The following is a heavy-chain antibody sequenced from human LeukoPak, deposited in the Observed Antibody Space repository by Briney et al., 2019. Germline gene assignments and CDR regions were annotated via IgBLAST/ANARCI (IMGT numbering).Heavy chain of an antibody. CDR1: GFTFDDYG. Sequence: GGSLRLSCAASGFTFDDYGMSWVRQAPGKGLEWVSGINWNGGSTGYADSVKGRFTISRDNAKNSLYLQMNSLRAEDTALYYCAKAGAMILQHYFDYWGQGTLVTVSS. D-gene: IGHD3-22*01. CDR3: AKAGAMILQHYFDY. V-gene: IGHV3-20*04. CDR2: INWNGGST. J-gene: IGHJ4*02.